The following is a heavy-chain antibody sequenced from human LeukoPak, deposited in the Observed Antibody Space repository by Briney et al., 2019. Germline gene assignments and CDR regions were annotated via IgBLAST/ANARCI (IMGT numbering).Heavy chain of an antibody. CDR3: GILQIVPVAMPFDY. D-gene: IGHD2-2*01. CDR2: ISNTGGST. V-gene: IGHV3-23*01. J-gene: IGHJ4*02. Sequence: QPGGSLRLSCAASGFSFNTYAMSWVRQAPGKGLEWVSAISNTGGSTYYADSVKGRFTISRDNSKNTLYLQMNSLRAEDTAVYYCGILQIVPVAMPFDYWGQGTLVTVSS. CDR1: GFSFNTYA.